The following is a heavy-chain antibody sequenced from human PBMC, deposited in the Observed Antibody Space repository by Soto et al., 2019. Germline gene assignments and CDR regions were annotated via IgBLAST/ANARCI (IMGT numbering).Heavy chain of an antibody. CDR1: GGSTSSGDYY. CDR2: IYYSGST. CDR3: ARISGYDSYYYYGMDV. J-gene: IGHJ6*02. D-gene: IGHD5-12*01. Sequence: PSETLSLTCTVSGGSTSSGDYYWSWIRQPPGKGLEWIGYIYYSGSTYYNPSLKSRVTISVDTSKNQFSLKLSSVTAADTAVYYCARISGYDSYYYYGMDVWGQGTTVTVSS. V-gene: IGHV4-30-4*01.